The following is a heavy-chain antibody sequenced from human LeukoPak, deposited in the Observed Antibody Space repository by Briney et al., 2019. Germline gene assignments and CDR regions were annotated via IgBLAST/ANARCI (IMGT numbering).Heavy chain of an antibody. Sequence: GGSLRLSCEVSGFTFTSHSMNWVRQAPGKGLEWVSSISSSSGYIYYADSVKGRFTISRDNSKNTLYLQMNSLRAEDTALYYCARDRAVRGIDFDYWGQGTLVTVSS. CDR2: ISSSSGYI. J-gene: IGHJ4*02. D-gene: IGHD3-10*01. V-gene: IGHV3-21*01. CDR3: ARDRAVRGIDFDY. CDR1: GFTFTSHS.